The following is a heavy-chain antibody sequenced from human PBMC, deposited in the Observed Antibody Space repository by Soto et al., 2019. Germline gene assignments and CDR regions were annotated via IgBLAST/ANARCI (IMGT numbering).Heavy chain of an antibody. Sequence: ASVKVSCKASGYTFTSYGISWVRQAPGQGLEWMGWISAYNGNTNYAQKLQGRVTMTTDTSTSTAYMELRSLRSDDTAVYYCARDGQDIVVVVAATQHAFDIWGQGTMVTVSS. J-gene: IGHJ3*02. V-gene: IGHV1-18*01. CDR1: GYTFTSYG. D-gene: IGHD2-15*01. CDR3: ARDGQDIVVVVAATQHAFDI. CDR2: ISAYNGNT.